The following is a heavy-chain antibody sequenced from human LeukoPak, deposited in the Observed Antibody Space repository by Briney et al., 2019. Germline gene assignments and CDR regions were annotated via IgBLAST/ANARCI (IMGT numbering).Heavy chain of an antibody. CDR1: GYSFTSYW. V-gene: IGHV5-51*01. CDR3: ARGGTVNYVAFWIDP. J-gene: IGHJ5*02. Sequence: GESLKISCKGSGYSFTSYWIGWVRQMPGKGLERMGIIYPGDSDTRYSPSFQGQVTISADKSISTAYLQWSSLKASDTAMYYCARGGTVNYVAFWIDPWGQGTLVTVSS. D-gene: IGHD4-11*01. CDR2: IYPGDSDT.